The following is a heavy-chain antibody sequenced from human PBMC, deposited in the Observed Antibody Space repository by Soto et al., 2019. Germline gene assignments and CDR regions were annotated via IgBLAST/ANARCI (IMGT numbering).Heavy chain of an antibody. D-gene: IGHD3-3*01. CDR2: MNPNSGNT. CDR1: GYTFTSYD. J-gene: IGHJ6*02. Sequence: QVQLVQSGAEVKKPGASVKVSCKASGYTFTSYDINWVRQATGQGLEWMGWMNPNSGNTGYAQKFQGRVTMTRNTAISTAYMELSSLRSEDTAVYYCARAQRTIFGVVIHCGMDVWGQGTTVTVSS. CDR3: ARAQRTIFGVVIHCGMDV. V-gene: IGHV1-8*01.